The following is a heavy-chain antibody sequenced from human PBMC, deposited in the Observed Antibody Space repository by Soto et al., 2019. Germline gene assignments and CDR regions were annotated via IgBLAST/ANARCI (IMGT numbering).Heavy chain of an antibody. CDR2: IYYSGST. Sequence: QVQLQESGPGLVKPSQTLSLTCTVSGVSISSGGSYWSWIRQHPGKGLEWIGYIYYSGSTYYNPSLKSGVTISFEASESQFSLTFSSGTAADADLYYCARDGPSGMGVWGQGGTVTVFS. CDR1: GVSISSGGSY. V-gene: IGHV4-31*03. J-gene: IGHJ6*02. CDR3: ARDGPSGMGV.